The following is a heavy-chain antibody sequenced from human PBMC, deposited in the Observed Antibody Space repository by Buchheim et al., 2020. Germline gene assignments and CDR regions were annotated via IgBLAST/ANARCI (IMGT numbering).Heavy chain of an antibody. CDR1: GFTFSSYW. CDR2: INSDGSST. V-gene: IGHV3-74*01. D-gene: IGHD3-3*01. CDR3: AREEPFGVVHYYYYGMDV. J-gene: IGHJ6*02. Sequence: EVQLVESGGGLVQPGGSLRLSCAASGFTFSSYWMHWVRQAPGKGLVWVSRINSDGSSTSYADSVKGRFTISSDNARYPLYLKMNSLRAEDTAVYYCAREEPFGVVHYYYYGMDVWGQGTT.